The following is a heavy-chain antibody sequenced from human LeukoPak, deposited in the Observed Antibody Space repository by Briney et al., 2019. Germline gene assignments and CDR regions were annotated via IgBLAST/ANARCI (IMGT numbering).Heavy chain of an antibody. CDR1: GYTFTSYD. CDR2: MNPNSGNT. CDR3: AREVNGDFNWFDP. D-gene: IGHD3-10*01. V-gene: IGHV1-8*03. J-gene: IGHJ5*02. Sequence: ASVKLSCKASGYTFTSYDINWVRQATGQGLEWMGWMNPNSGNTGYAQKFQGRVTITRNTSISTAYMELSSLRSEDTAVYYCAREVNGDFNWFDPWGQGTLVTVSS.